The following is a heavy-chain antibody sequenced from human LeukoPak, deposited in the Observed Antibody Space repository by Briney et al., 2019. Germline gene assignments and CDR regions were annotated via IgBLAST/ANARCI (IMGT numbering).Heavy chain of an antibody. J-gene: IGHJ1*01. Sequence: GGSLRLSCAASGFTFSSYAMSWVRQAPGKGLEWVSAISGSGGSTYYADSVKGRLTISRDNSKNTLYLQMNSLRAEDTAVYYCAKDHEGDIVVVVAATIEYFQHWGQGTLVTVSS. CDR1: GFTFSSYA. CDR2: ISGSGGST. CDR3: AKDHEGDIVVVVAATIEYFQH. D-gene: IGHD2-15*01. V-gene: IGHV3-23*01.